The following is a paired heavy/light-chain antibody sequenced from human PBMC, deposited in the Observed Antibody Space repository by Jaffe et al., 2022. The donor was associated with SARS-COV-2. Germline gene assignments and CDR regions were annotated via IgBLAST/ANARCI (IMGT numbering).Heavy chain of an antibody. CDR2: ISGGGSST. CDR3: AKGDINKVASASGWYVDY. Sequence: EVQLLESGGGLVQPGGSLRLSCEASGFTFRNFAMSWVRQAPGKGLEWVSAISGGGSSTYYVDSVKGRFTISRDSSKNTLYLQMNSLRAEDTALYYCAKGDINKVASASGWYVDYWGQGTLVTVSS. J-gene: IGHJ4*02. D-gene: IGHD6-19*01. CDR1: GFTFRNFA. V-gene: IGHV3-23*01.
Light chain of an antibody. CDR2: GAS. V-gene: IGKV3-20*01. J-gene: IGKJ5*01. Sequence: EIVLTQSPGTLSLSLGERATLSCRASQSISSGYLAWYQQKPGQAPRLLIYGASSRATGIPDRFSGSGSGTDFTLTINGLEPEDFAVYYCQQYGSSPRTFGQGTRLESK. CDR1: QSISSGY. CDR3: QQYGSSPRT.